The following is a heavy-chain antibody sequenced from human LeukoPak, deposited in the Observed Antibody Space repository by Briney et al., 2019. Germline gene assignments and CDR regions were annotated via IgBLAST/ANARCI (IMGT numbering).Heavy chain of an antibody. CDR2: FNHSGST. V-gene: IGHV4-34*01. J-gene: IGHJ6*02. CDR1: GGSFSGYY. Sequence: SETLSLTCAVSGGSFSGYYWSWIRQPPGKGLEWIGEFNHSGSTNYNPSPKSRVTISVDTSKTQFSLKLSSVTAADTAVYYCARGRGGYSYGYHYYYGMDVWGQGTTVTVSS. CDR3: ARGRGGYSYGYHYYYGMDV. D-gene: IGHD5-18*01.